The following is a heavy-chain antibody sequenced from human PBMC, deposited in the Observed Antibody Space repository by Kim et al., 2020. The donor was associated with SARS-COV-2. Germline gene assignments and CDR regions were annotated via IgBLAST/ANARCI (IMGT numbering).Heavy chain of an antibody. CDR3: ARVRGPAVAGTSLFDY. Sequence: SLKRRVTISVDTSKNQFSLKLSSVTAADTAVYYCARVRGPAVAGTSLFDYWGQGTLVTVSS. D-gene: IGHD6-19*01. V-gene: IGHV4-34*13. J-gene: IGHJ4*02.